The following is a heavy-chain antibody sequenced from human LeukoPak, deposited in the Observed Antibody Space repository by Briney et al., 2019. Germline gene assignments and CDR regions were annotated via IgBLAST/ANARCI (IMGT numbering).Heavy chain of an antibody. CDR3: ARTTDYYFDY. V-gene: IGHV4-59*08. J-gene: IGHJ4*02. Sequence: PSETLSLTCIVSGGSISSYYWSWIRQPPGKGLEWIGYIYYSGSTNYNPSLKSRVTISVDTSKNQFSLKLSSVTAADTAVYYCARTTDYYFDYWGQGTLVTVSS. D-gene: IGHD4-17*01. CDR1: GGSISSYY. CDR2: IYYSGST.